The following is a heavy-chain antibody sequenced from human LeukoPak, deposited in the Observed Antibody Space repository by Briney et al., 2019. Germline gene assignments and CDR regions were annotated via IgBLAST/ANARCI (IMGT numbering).Heavy chain of an antibody. CDR1: GGSISSYY. CDR2: IYYSGSA. V-gene: IGHV4-59*12. CDR3: ARGVRSSGWYDGYYFDY. Sequence: PSETLSLTCTVSGGSISSYYWSWIRQPPGKGLEWIGSIYYSGSAYYNPSLKSRVTISVDTSKNQFSLKLSSVTAADTAVYYCARGVRSSGWYDGYYFDYWGQGTLVTVSS. D-gene: IGHD6-19*01. J-gene: IGHJ4*02.